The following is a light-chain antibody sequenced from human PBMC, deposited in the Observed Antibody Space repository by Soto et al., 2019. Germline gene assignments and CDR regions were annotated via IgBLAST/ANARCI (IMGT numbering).Light chain of an antibody. CDR1: SSDVGGYNY. Sequence: QSALPQPASVSGSPGQSITMSCTGTSSDVGGYNYVSWYQQHPGKAPKLMIYEVSNRPSGVSNRFSGSKSGNTASLTISGLQAEDEADYYCSSYTTSSTHWVFGGGTKLTVL. CDR2: EVS. CDR3: SSYTTSSTHWV. J-gene: IGLJ3*02. V-gene: IGLV2-14*01.